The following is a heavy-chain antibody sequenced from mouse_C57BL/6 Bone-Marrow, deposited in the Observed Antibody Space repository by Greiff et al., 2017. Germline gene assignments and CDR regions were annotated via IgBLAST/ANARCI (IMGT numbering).Heavy chain of an antibody. J-gene: IGHJ3*01. CDR1: GYTFTSYW. D-gene: IGHD2-2*01. Sequence: VKLQQPGAELVKPGASVKLSCKASGYTFTSYWMQWVKQRPGQGLEWIGEIDPSDSYTNYNQKFKGKATLTVDTSSSTAYMQLSSLTSEDSAVYYCARDGYGWFAYWGQGTLVTVSA. V-gene: IGHV1-50*01. CDR3: ARDGYGWFAY. CDR2: IDPSDSYT.